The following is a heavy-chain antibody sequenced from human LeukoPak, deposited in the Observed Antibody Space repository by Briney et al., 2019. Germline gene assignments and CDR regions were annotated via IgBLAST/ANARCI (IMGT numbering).Heavy chain of an antibody. CDR3: ARLPITKRAMDV. Sequence: PSETLSLTCSVSGDSIKSGDAYWGWIRQSPLKGLEWIATIYYVGSPYYNPSLNSRRVTMSVDTAKNQFSLKLTSVTAADSAVYYCARLPITKRAMDVWGQGTTVIVSS. CDR1: GDSIKSGDAY. CDR2: IYYVGSP. D-gene: IGHD3-3*01. J-gene: IGHJ6*02. V-gene: IGHV4-39*01.